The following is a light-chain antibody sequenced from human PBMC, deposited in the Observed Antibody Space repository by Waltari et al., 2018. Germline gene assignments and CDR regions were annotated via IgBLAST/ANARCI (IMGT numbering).Light chain of an antibody. J-gene: IGKJ4*01. CDR2: DTS. CDR1: QSVSNS. Sequence: DIVLTQSPAILSLSPGARASLSCRASQSVSNSLAWYQQKPGQAPTLLIYDTSNRATGIPARFSGSGFGTDFTLTISNLGPEDFAIYYCQQRRSWPLTFGGGTKVEIK. V-gene: IGKV3-11*01. CDR3: QQRRSWPLT.